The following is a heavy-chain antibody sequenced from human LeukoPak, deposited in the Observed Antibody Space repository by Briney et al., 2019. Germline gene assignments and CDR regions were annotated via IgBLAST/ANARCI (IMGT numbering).Heavy chain of an antibody. CDR3: ARHGGFRVGWWELTRFDY. Sequence: PSETLSLTCTVSGGSISSYYWSWIRQPPGKGLEWIGYIYYSGSTNYNPSLKSRVTISVDTSKNQFSLKLSSVTAADTAVYYCARHGGFRVGWWELTRFDYWGQGTLVTVSS. D-gene: IGHD1-26*01. J-gene: IGHJ4*02. V-gene: IGHV4-59*08. CDR2: IYYSGST. CDR1: GGSISSYY.